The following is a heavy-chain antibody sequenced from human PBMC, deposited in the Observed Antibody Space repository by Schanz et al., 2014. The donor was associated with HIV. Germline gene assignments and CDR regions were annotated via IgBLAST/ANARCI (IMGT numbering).Heavy chain of an antibody. V-gene: IGHV4-34*01. J-gene: IGHJ4*02. D-gene: IGHD3-22*01. CDR1: GGSFSGYF. CDR2: INHSGST. CDR3: ARGAGGGDYYDSSDYPYCFDY. Sequence: QVHLQESGPGLLKPSETLSLTCAVYGGSFSGYFWNWIRQSPGKGLGWIGEINHSGSTNYNPSLKSRVSMSVDTSKNQFSLKLSSVTAADTAVYYCARGAGGGDYYDSSDYPYCFDYWGRGTPVTVSP.